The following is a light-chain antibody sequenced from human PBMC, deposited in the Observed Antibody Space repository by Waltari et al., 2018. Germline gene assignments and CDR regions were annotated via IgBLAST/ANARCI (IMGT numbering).Light chain of an antibody. CDR2: SVP. CDR3: CSYSTSGSWM. CDR1: SSNIGDYNL. V-gene: IGLV2-23*02. J-gene: IGLJ3*02. Sequence: QSALTQPASVSGSPGQSITIPCTGTSSNIGDYNLVSWFQHHPGNAPQLVMYSVPKPPSGISDRFSGSKSGNTASLTISTLQADDEADYYCCSYSTSGSWMFGGGTK.